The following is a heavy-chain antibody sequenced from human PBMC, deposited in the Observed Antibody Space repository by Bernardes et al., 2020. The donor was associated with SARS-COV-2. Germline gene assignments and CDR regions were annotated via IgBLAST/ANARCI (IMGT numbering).Heavy chain of an antibody. V-gene: IGHV1-24*01. Sequence: ASMKVSCKVSGYTLTELSIHWVRQAPGRGLEWMGSFDPQDDEPFYAQKFQGRVTMTEDTSTDTAYMELSSLRSEDTAVYFCAASAWYMCPDYWGQGTLVIVSS. D-gene: IGHD6-19*01. CDR1: GYTLTELS. CDR2: FDPQDDEP. CDR3: AASAWYMCPDY. J-gene: IGHJ4*02.